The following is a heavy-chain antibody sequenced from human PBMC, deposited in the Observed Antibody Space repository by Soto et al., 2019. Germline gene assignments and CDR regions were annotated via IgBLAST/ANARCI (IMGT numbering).Heavy chain of an antibody. D-gene: IGHD3-10*01. CDR2: INGDGSST. CDR1: GFTFTSYW. J-gene: IGHJ5*02. CDR3: ARGTSMVRGEDFS. Sequence: GGSLRLSCAASGFTFTSYWMHWVRQAPGKGLVWVSRINGDGSSTNYADSVKGRFTISRDNAKNTLYLQMNSLRAEDTAVYYCARGTSMVRGEDFSWGQGTLVTVSS. V-gene: IGHV3-74*01.